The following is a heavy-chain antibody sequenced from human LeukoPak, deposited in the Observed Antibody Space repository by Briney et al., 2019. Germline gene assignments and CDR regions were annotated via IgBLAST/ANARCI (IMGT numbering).Heavy chain of an antibody. CDR2: IIPIFGTA. Sequence: ASVKVSCKASGGTFSSYAISWVRQAPGQGLEWMGGIIPIFGTANYAQKFQGRVTITADESTSTAYMELSSLRSEDTVVYYCARGEMATTYYFDYWGQGTLVTVSS. V-gene: IGHV1-69*13. D-gene: IGHD5-24*01. CDR1: GGTFSSYA. CDR3: ARGEMATTYYFDY. J-gene: IGHJ4*02.